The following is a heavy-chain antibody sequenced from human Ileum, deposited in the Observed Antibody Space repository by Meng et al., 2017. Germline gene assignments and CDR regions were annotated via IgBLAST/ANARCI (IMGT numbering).Heavy chain of an antibody. CDR1: GFTFSSYW. CDR2: IKQDGSEK. CDR3: ARGAYDYVWGSCRYPSFDY. Sequence: GESLKISCAASGFTFSSYWMSWVRQAPGKGLEWVANIKQDGSEKYYVDSVKGRFTISRDNAKNSLYLQMNSLRAEDTAVYYCARGAYDYVWGSCRYPSFDYWGQGTLVTVSS. D-gene: IGHD3-16*02. J-gene: IGHJ4*02. V-gene: IGHV3-7*01.